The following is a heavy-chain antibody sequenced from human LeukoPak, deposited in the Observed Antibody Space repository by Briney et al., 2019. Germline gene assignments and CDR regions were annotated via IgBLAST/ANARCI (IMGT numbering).Heavy chain of an antibody. CDR1: GFTFSDYY. V-gene: IGHV3-11*04. Sequence: GGSLRLSCAASGFTFSDYYMSWIRQAPGKGLEWISSISGSGAIHTIIYYADSVKGRFTISRDNAKNSLYLQMNSLRAEDTAVYYCARGATYYDFWSGLKVSDYWGQGTLVTVSS. D-gene: IGHD3-3*01. CDR2: ISGSGAIHTII. CDR3: ARGATYYDFWSGLKVSDY. J-gene: IGHJ4*02.